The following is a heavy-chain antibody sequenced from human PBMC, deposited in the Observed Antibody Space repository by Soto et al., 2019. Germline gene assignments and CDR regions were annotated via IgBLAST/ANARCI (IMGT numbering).Heavy chain of an antibody. CDR1: GGSISSGGFY. CDR3: ARAPSIAAAGTH. CDR2: IYYIGST. D-gene: IGHD6-13*01. Sequence: QVQLQESGPGLVKPSQTLSLTCTVSGGSISSGGFYWSWLRQHPGKGLEWIGYIYYIGSTYYNPSLKSRVTISVDTSKNQFSLKLSSVTAADTAVYYCARAPSIAAAGTHWGQGTLVTVSS. J-gene: IGHJ4*02. V-gene: IGHV4-31*03.